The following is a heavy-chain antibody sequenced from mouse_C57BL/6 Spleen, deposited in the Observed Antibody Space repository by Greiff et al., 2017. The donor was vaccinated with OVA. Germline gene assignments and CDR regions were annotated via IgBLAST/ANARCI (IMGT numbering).Heavy chain of an antibody. CDR2: ISDGGSYT. CDR3: ARDYGNYYNWYFDV. Sequence: EVQGVESGGGLVKPGGSLKLSCAASGFTFSSSAMSWVRQTPEKRLEWVATISDGGSYTYYPDNVKGRFTISRDNAKNNLYLQMSHLKSEDTAMYYCARDYGNYYNWYFDVWGTGTTVTVSS. D-gene: IGHD2-1*01. V-gene: IGHV5-4*01. CDR1: GFTFSSSA. J-gene: IGHJ1*03.